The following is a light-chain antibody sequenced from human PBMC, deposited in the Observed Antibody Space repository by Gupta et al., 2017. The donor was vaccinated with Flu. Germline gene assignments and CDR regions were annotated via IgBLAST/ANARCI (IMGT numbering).Light chain of an antibody. CDR3: QSYDNSLSGSKV. V-gene: IGLV1-40*01. CDR1: DSNIAAPFD. J-gene: IGLJ3*02. Sequence: QSVLTQPPSVSGVPGQRVTIYCTGSDSNIAAPFDVHWYQQLPGAAPTLLIYGNNKRPSGVPDRFSGSKSGMSASLVITGLQADDEAIYYCQSYDNSLSGSKVFGGGTKLTVL. CDR2: GNN.